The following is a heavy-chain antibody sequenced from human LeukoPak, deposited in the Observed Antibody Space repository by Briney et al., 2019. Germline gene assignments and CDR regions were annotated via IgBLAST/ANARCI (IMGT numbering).Heavy chain of an antibody. D-gene: IGHD3-16*01. CDR2: INTDGSST. Sequence: PGGSLRLSCAASGFTFSSYAMYWVRQAPGKGLVWVSRINTDGSSTSYADSVKGRFTISRDNAKNTLYLQMNSLRAEDTAVYYCARVDSYDSHFDYWGQGTLVTVSS. J-gene: IGHJ4*02. V-gene: IGHV3-74*01. CDR3: ARVDSYDSHFDY. CDR1: GFTFSSYA.